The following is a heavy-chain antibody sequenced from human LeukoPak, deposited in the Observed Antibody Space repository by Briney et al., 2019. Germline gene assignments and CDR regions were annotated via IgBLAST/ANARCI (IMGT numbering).Heavy chain of an antibody. CDR1: GGTFSTYA. V-gene: IGHV1-8*02. Sequence: ASVKVSCKASGGTFSTYAISWVRQAPGQGLEWMGWMNPNSGNTGYAQKFQGRVTMTRNTSISTAYMELSSLRSEDTAVYYCARGTPSGWHGAVYWGQGTLVTVSS. CDR3: ARGTPSGWHGAVY. J-gene: IGHJ4*02. D-gene: IGHD6-25*01. CDR2: MNPNSGNT.